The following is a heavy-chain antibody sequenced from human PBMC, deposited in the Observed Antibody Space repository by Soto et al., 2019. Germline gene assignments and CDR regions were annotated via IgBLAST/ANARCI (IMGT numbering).Heavy chain of an antibody. CDR3: ARDGGFGELKY. J-gene: IGHJ4*02. CDR2: IIPAFGTT. Sequence: QVQLVQSGAELMKPGSSVKVSCKASGDTFSGYPINWVRQAPGEGLEWMGRIIPAFGTTNDAQRFEGRVTLTADESTNTAYMELRGLLSEDTAVYYCARDGGFGELKYWGPGTLVTVSS. D-gene: IGHD3-10*01. CDR1: GDTFSGYP. V-gene: IGHV1-69*18.